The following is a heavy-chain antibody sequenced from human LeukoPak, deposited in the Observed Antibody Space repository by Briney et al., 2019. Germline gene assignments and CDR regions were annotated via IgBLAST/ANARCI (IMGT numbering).Heavy chain of an antibody. CDR2: IYHSGST. CDR1: GYSISSGYY. Sequence: PSETLSLTCTVSGYSISSGYYWGWIRQPPGKGLEWIGSIYHSGSTYYNPSLKSRVTISVDTSKNQFSLRLTSVTAADTAVYYCARETSLVGYSGGLGFNYWGQGTLVTVSS. V-gene: IGHV4-38-2*02. J-gene: IGHJ4*02. D-gene: IGHD6-19*01. CDR3: ARETSLVGYSGGLGFNY.